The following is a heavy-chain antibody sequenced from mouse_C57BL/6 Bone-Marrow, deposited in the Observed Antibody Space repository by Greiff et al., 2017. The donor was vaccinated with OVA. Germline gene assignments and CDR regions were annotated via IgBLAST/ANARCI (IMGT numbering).Heavy chain of an antibody. D-gene: IGHD2-1*01. J-gene: IGHJ3*01. CDR3: ARRDGKGFFLAY. Sequence: VQLQQSGPGLVQPSQSLSITCTVSGFSLTSYGVHWVRQSPGKGLEWLGVIWSGGSTAYNAAFISRLSISTDNSKSHVFFKMNRRQADDTAIYYCARRDGKGFFLAYWGQGTLVTVAA. CDR2: IWSGGST. V-gene: IGHV2-2*01. CDR1: GFSLTSYG.